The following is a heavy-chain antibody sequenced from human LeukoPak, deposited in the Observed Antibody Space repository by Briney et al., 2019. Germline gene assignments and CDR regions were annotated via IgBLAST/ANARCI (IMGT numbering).Heavy chain of an antibody. V-gene: IGHV3-53*01. CDR1: GFTVSSNY. CDR2: IYSGDST. J-gene: IGHJ4*02. Sequence: GGSLRLSCAASGFTVSSNYMSWVRQAPGKGLEWVSIIYSGDSTYYADSVKGRFTISRDNSKNTLYLQMNSLRAEDTAVYYCARDRPGGSYLDFDYWGQGTLVTVSS. CDR3: ARDRPGGSYLDFDY. D-gene: IGHD1-26*01.